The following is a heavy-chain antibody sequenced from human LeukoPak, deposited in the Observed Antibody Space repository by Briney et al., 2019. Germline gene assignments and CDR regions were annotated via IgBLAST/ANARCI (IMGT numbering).Heavy chain of an antibody. D-gene: IGHD6-19*01. CDR3: TRSFGSGYTQD. V-gene: IGHV6-1*01. Sequence: SQTLSLTCAISGDSVSSSSAAWNWIRQSPPRGLEWLGRTYYRSKWYNDYALSVRSRITINPDTSKNQFSLQLNSVTPEDTAVYYCTRSFGSGYTQDWGQGTLVTVSS. CDR1: GDSVSSSSAA. CDR2: TYYRSKWYN. J-gene: IGHJ4*02.